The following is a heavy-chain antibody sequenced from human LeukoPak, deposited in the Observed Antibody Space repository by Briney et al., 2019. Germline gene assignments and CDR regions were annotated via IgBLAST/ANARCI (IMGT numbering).Heavy chain of an antibody. D-gene: IGHD2-15*01. V-gene: IGHV1-2*02. CDR1: GYTFTGYY. J-gene: IGHJ4*02. Sequence: ASVKVSCKASGYTFTGYYMHWVRQAPGQGLEWMGWINPNSGGTNYAQKFQGRVTMTRDTSISTAYMELSRLRSDDTAVYYCARGQYCSGGSCYSGLSDYWGQGTLVTVSS. CDR2: INPNSGGT. CDR3: ARGQYCSGGSCYSGLSDY.